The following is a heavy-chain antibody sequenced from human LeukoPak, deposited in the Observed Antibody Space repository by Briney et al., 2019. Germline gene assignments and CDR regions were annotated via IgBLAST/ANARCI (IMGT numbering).Heavy chain of an antibody. Sequence: PGGSLRLSCAASGFTFSSYAMSWVRQAPGKGLEWVSAISGSGGSTYYADSVKGRFTISRDNSKNTLYLQMNSLRAEDTAVYYCAKGGDSGYDRDPQPFDYWGQGTLVTVSS. D-gene: IGHD5-12*01. J-gene: IGHJ4*02. CDR2: ISGSGGST. V-gene: IGHV3-23*01. CDR3: AKGGDSGYDRDPQPFDY. CDR1: GFTFSSYA.